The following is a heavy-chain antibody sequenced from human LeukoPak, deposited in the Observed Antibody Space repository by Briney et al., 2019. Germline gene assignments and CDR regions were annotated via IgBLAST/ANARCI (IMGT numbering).Heavy chain of an antibody. J-gene: IGHJ4*02. CDR3: AREYGSYDY. Sequence: SVKVSCKASGGTFSSYAISWVRQAPGQGLEWMGRVIPILGIANYAQKFQGRVTITADKSTSTAYMELSSLRSEDTAVYYCAREYGSYDYWGQGTLVTVSS. CDR1: GGTFSSYA. D-gene: IGHD1-26*01. V-gene: IGHV1-69*04. CDR2: VIPILGIA.